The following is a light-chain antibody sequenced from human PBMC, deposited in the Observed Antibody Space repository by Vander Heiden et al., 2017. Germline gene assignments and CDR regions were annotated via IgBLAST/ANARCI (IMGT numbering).Light chain of an antibody. J-gene: IGLJ2*01. V-gene: IGLV2-8*01. CDR1: SSDVGGYNY. CDR2: EVN. Sequence: SALTQPPSASGSPGQSVTISCAGTSSDVGGYNYVSWYQQHPGKAPKLMIYEVNKRPAGVPVRFSGSRSGNTAALTVSGLQAEDEADYYCSSYAGSDNVVFGAGTKLTVL. CDR3: SSYAGSDNVV.